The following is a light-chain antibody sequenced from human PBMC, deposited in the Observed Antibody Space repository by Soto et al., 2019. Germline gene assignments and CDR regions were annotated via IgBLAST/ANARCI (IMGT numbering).Light chain of an antibody. CDR3: CSYAGSSTLEV. CDR1: SSDVGSYNL. V-gene: IGLV2-23*01. CDR2: EGS. J-gene: IGLJ3*02. Sequence: QSVLTQPASVSGSPGQSITISCTGTSSDVGSYNLVSWYQQHPGKAPKLMIYEGSKRPSGVSNRFSGSKSGNTASLTISGLQAEDEADYYCCSYAGSSTLEVFGGGTNSPS.